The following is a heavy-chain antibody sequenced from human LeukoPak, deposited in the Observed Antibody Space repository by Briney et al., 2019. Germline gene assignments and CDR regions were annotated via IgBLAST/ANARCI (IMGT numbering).Heavy chain of an antibody. CDR3: ARGFYDILTGYSYSVSY. CDR2: INPNSGGT. V-gene: IGHV1-2*02. Sequence: ASVKVSCKASGYTFTGYYMHWVRQAPGQGLEWMGWINPNSGGTNYAQKFQGRVTMTRDTSISTAYMELSRLRSDETAVYYCARGFYDILTGYSYSVSYWGQGTLVTVSS. CDR1: GYTFTGYY. J-gene: IGHJ4*02. D-gene: IGHD3-9*01.